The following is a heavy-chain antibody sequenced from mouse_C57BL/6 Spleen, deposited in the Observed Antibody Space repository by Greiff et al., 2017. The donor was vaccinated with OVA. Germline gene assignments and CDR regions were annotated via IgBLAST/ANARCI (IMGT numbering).Heavy chain of an antibody. V-gene: IGHV5-16*01. CDR1: GFTFSDYY. Sequence: EVNLVESEGGLVQPGSSMKLSCTASGFTFSDYYMAWVRQVPEKGLEWVANINYDGSSTYYLDSLKSRFIISRDNAKNILYLQMSSLKSEDTATYYCAREDSNYGGYFDYWGQGTTLTVSS. J-gene: IGHJ2*01. CDR2: INYDGSST. CDR3: AREDSNYGGYFDY. D-gene: IGHD2-5*01.